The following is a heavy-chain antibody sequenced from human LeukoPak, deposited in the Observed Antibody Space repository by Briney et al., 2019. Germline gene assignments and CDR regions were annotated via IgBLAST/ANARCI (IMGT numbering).Heavy chain of an antibody. CDR1: GFTVNNEN. CDR2: IYTTGGT. V-gene: IGHV3-66*01. CDR3: ARVRVVPRGPGMDV. J-gene: IGHJ6*02. Sequence: GGSLRLSCTASGFTVNNENISWVRQAPGKGLEWVSIIYTTGGTNYADFVEGRFTISRDNSKNTVYLQMDSLRVEDTAVYYCARVRVVPRGPGMDVWGQGTTVTVSS. D-gene: IGHD2-21*01.